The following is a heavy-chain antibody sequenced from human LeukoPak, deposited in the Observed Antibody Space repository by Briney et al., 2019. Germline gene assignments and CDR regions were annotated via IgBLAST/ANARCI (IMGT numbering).Heavy chain of an antibody. V-gene: IGHV3-66*01. CDR3: ARVRAPYVRPLMSYFDY. CDR1: GFTFSSYS. Sequence: GGSLRLSCAASGFTFSSYSMNWVRQAPGKGLEWVSVIYSGGSTYYADSVKGRFTISRDNSKNTLYLQMNSLRAEDTAVYYCARVRAPYVRPLMSYFDYWGQGTLVTVSS. D-gene: IGHD2-8*01. CDR2: IYSGGST. J-gene: IGHJ4*02.